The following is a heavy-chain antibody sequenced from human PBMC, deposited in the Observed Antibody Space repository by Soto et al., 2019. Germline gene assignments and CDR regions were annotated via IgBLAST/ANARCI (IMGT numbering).Heavy chain of an antibody. J-gene: IGHJ6*02. D-gene: IGHD4-17*01. CDR3: ATDGETMVTSRIGFYYYYGMDV. CDR1: GGTFSSYA. Sequence: QVQLVQSGAEVKKPGSSVKVSCKASGGTFSSYAISWVRQAPGQGLEWMGGIIPIFGTANYAQKFQGRVTITADESTSTAYMELSSLRSEDTAVYYCATDGETMVTSRIGFYYYYGMDVWGQGTTVTVSS. CDR2: IIPIFGTA. V-gene: IGHV1-69*01.